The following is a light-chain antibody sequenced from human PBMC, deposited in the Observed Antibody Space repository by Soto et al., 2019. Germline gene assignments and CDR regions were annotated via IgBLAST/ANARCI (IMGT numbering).Light chain of an antibody. CDR1: SSDVGGYNY. CDR3: CSYAGSYTYV. J-gene: IGLJ1*01. V-gene: IGLV2-11*01. Sequence: QSALTQPRSVSGSPGQSVTISCTGTSSDVGGYNYVSWYQQHPGKAPKLMIYDVSKRPSGVPDRFSGSKSGNTASLTISGLQAEDVADYYCCSYAGSYTYVFGTGTKVTVL. CDR2: DVS.